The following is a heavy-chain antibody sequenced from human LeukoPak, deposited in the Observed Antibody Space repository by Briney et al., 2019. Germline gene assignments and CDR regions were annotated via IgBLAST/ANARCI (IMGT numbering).Heavy chain of an antibody. CDR2: IYYSGST. J-gene: IGHJ4*02. CDR3: ARAGSSMGVDY. CDR1: GGSISSYY. Sequence: SETLSLTCTVSGGSISSYYWSWIRQPPGKGLEWIGYIYYSGSTNYNPSLKSRVTISVDTSKNQFSLKLSSVTAADTAVYYCARAGSSMGVDYWGQGTLVTVSS. D-gene: IGHD2-2*01. V-gene: IGHV4-59*01.